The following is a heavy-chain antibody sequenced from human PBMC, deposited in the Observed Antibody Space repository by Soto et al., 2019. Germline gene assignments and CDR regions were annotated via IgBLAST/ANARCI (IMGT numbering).Heavy chain of an antibody. V-gene: IGHV1-18*04. CDR2: ISAYNGNT. J-gene: IGHJ5*02. CDR1: GYTFTSYG. CDR3: ARDGDYYDSSGYDFGFDP. D-gene: IGHD3-22*01. Sequence: ASVKVSCKASGYTFTSYGISWVRQAPGQGLEWMGWISAYNGNTNYAQKLQGRVTMTTDTSTGTAYMELRSLRSGDTAVYYCARDGDYYDSSGYDFGFDPWGQGTLVTVSS.